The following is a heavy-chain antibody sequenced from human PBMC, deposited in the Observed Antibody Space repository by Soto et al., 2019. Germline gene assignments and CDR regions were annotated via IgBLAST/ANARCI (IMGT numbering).Heavy chain of an antibody. Sequence: SETLSLTCTVSGGSISSGDYYWSWIRQPPGKGLEWIGYIYYSGSTYYNPSLKSRVTISVDTSKNQFSLKLSSVTAADTAVYYCASYLDASAYYFDYWGQGTLVTVSS. CDR1: GGSISSGDYY. CDR3: ASYLDASAYYFDY. V-gene: IGHV4-30-4*01. D-gene: IGHD1-1*01. J-gene: IGHJ4*02. CDR2: IYYSGST.